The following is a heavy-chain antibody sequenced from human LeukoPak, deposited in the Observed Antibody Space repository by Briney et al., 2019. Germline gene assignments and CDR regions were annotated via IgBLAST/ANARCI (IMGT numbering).Heavy chain of an antibody. Sequence: SGPALMQPTQTLTLTCTFSGLSLSTRGMRVSWIRQPPGKALEWLARIDWDDDKFYSTSLKTRLTISKDTSKNQVVLTMTNMDPVDTATYYCARIRWDDAFDIWGQGTMVTVSS. V-gene: IGHV2-70*04. CDR2: IDWDDDK. CDR3: ARIRWDDAFDI. CDR1: GLSLSTRGMR. J-gene: IGHJ3*02. D-gene: IGHD1-26*01.